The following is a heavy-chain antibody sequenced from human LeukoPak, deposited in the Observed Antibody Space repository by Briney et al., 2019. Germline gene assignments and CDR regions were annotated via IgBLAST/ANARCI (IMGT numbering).Heavy chain of an antibody. Sequence: GGTLRLSCAASGFTFSSYGMSWVRQAPGKGLEWVSAISGSGGSTYYADSVKGRFTISRDNSKNTLYLQMNSLRAEDTAVYYCAKNAGGYDTSYYYYMDVWGKGTTVTISS. D-gene: IGHD5-12*01. CDR1: GFTFSSYG. CDR2: ISGSGGST. V-gene: IGHV3-23*01. J-gene: IGHJ6*03. CDR3: AKNAGGYDTSYYYYMDV.